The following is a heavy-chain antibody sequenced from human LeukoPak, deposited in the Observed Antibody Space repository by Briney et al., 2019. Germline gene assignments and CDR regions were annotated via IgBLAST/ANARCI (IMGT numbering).Heavy chain of an antibody. J-gene: IGHJ6*02. CDR1: GYTFTGYY. CDR3: ARDLGSSRHYYYYYGMDV. CDR2: INPNSDGT. D-gene: IGHD1-26*01. V-gene: IGHV1-2*02. Sequence: ASVKVSCKASGYTFTGYYMHWVRQAPGQGLEWMGWINPNSDGTNYAQKFQGGVTMTRDTSISTAYMELSRLRSDDTAVYYCARDLGSSRHYYYYYGMDVWGQGTTVTVSS.